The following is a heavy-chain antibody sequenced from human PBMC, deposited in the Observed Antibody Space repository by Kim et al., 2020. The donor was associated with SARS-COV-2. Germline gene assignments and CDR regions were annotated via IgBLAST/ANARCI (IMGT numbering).Heavy chain of an antibody. D-gene: IGHD3-10*01. J-gene: IGHJ2*01. CDR1: GFTFSSYE. CDR2: ISSSGSTI. V-gene: IGHV3-48*03. Sequence: GGSLRLSCAASGFTFSSYEMNWVRQAPGKGLEWVSYISSSGSTIYYADSVKGRFTISRDNAKNSPYLQMNSLRAEDTAVSYCARLSPNYYGSGSNYNIPVPHWYFYLWGRSALVTVSS. CDR3: ARLSPNYYGSGSNYNIPVPHWYFYL.